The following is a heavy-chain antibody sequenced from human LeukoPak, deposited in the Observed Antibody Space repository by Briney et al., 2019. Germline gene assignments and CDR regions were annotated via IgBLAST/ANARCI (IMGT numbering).Heavy chain of an antibody. J-gene: IGHJ4*02. D-gene: IGHD2-2*01. CDR3: VTYQLLLYGFDY. Sequence: NPGGSLRLSCAASGFTFSSYSMNWVRQAPGKGLEWVSSISSSSSYIYYADSVKGRFTISRDNAKNSLYLQMNSLRAEDTAVYYCVTYQLLLYGFDYWGQGTLVTVSS. CDR2: ISSSSSYI. CDR1: GFTFSSYS. V-gene: IGHV3-21*01.